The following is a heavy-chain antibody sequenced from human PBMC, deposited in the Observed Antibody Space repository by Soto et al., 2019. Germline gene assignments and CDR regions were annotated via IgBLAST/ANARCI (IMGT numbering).Heavy chain of an antibody. CDR2: ISAYNGNT. D-gene: IGHD3-16*02. CDR3: AREAGYDYVWGSYRSDPFDY. V-gene: IGHV1-18*01. Sequence: QVQLVQSGAEVKKPGASVKVSCKASGYTFTSYGISWVRQAPGQGLEWMGWISAYNGNTNYAQKLQGRVTMTTDTSTSTDDMELRSLRSDATAVYYCAREAGYDYVWGSYRSDPFDYWGQGTLVTVSS. J-gene: IGHJ4*02. CDR1: GYTFTSYG.